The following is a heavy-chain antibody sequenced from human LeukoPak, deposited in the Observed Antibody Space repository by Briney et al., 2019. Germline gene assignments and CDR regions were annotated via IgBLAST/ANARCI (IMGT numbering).Heavy chain of an antibody. CDR2: INHSGST. CDR1: GGSFSGYY. V-gene: IGHV4-34*01. D-gene: IGHD3-10*01. J-gene: IGHJ5*02. CDR3: ARSVVRGVCWFDP. Sequence: SETLSLTCAVYGGSFSGYYWSWIRQPPGKGLEWIGEINHSGSTNYNPSLKSRVTISVDTSKNQFSLKLSSVTAADTAVYYCARSVVRGVCWFDPWGQGTLVTVSS.